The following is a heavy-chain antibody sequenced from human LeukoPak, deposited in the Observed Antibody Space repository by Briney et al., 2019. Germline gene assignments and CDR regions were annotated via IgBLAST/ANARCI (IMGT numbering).Heavy chain of an antibody. Sequence: PGGSLRLSCAASGFPFSSYIMNWVRQAPGKGLEWVSSISSSSSYIYYADSVKGRFTISSDNAKNSLYLQMNSLRAEDTAVYYCASGPYYGSGTFDYWGQGTLVTVSS. CDR3: ASGPYYGSGTFDY. D-gene: IGHD3-10*01. V-gene: IGHV3-21*01. CDR2: ISSSSSYI. J-gene: IGHJ4*02. CDR1: GFPFSSYI.